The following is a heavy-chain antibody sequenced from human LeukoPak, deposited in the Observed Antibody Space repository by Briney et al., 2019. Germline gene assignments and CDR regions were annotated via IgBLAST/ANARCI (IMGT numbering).Heavy chain of an antibody. CDR2: ISSSGSTL. CDR3: ATNIYSGDSSSPVAFDI. Sequence: GGSLRLSCAASGFTFSDYYMSWVRQAPGKGLEWVSYISSSGSTLYYADPVKGRFPISRANAKNSLHLRMNRLRTEDTPVYYFATNIYSGDSSSPVAFDIWGQGTMVTVSS. J-gene: IGHJ3*02. V-gene: IGHV3-11*04. D-gene: IGHD6-13*01. CDR1: GFTFSDYY.